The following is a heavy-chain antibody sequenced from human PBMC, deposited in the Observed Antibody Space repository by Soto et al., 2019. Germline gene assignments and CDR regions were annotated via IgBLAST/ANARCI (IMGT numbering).Heavy chain of an antibody. CDR1: GFLVSSNY. D-gene: IGHD1-26*01. J-gene: IGHJ4*02. CDR2: IYSGSNT. V-gene: IGHV3-66*01. CDR3: ARGYRVEGAYGAGAFFDY. Sequence: PGGSLRLSCAASGFLVSSNYMGWVRQAPGKGLEWVSVIYSGSNTHYADSVKGRFTISRDNSKNTLYLQMNSLRAEDTAVYYCARGYRVEGAYGAGAFFDYWGQGTLVTVSS.